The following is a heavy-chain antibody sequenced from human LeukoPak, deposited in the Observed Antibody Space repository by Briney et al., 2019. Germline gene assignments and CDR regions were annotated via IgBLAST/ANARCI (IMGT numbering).Heavy chain of an antibody. J-gene: IGHJ6*02. V-gene: IGHV5-51*01. CDR3: ARSPVYSSRWYYYGMDV. Sequence: GESLKISCKGSGYSFTSYWIGWVRQMPGKGLEWMGIIYPGDSDTRYSPSFQGQVTISADKSISTAYLQWSSLKASDTAMYYCARSPVYSSRWYYYGMDVWGQGTTVTVSS. D-gene: IGHD6-13*01. CDR1: GYSFTSYW. CDR2: IYPGDSDT.